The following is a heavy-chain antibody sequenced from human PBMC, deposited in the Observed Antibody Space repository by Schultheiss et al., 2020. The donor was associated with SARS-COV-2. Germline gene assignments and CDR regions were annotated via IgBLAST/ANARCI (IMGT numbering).Heavy chain of an antibody. J-gene: IGHJ4*02. CDR1: GFTFSRFG. Sequence: GGSLRLSCAASGFTFSRFGMHWVRQAPGKGLEWVSVIYNCGSTYYADSVKGRFTISRDNSKNTLYLQMNSLRAEDTAVYYCATGEDGLLDYWGQGTLVTVSS. V-gene: IGHV3-NL1*01. D-gene: IGHD2-15*01. CDR2: IYNCGST. CDR3: ATGEDGLLDY.